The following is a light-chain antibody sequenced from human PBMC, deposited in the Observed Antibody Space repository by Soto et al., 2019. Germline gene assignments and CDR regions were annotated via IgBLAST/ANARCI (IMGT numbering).Light chain of an antibody. V-gene: IGKV1-39*01. CDR3: QQSYSAPLT. CDR1: QSISTY. CDR2: SAS. Sequence: DIQMTQSPSSLSPSVGDRVTITCRASQSISTYLNWYQQKPGKAPKLLIYSASSLQSGVPSRFSGSGSGTDFTLTISSRQPEDFATYYCQQSYSAPLTFGGGTKVDIK. J-gene: IGKJ4*01.